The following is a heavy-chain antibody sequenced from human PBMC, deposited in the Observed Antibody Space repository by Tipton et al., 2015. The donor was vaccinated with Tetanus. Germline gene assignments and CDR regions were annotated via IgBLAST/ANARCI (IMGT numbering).Heavy chain of an antibody. CDR3: AKMRYFDWVKYYFGC. CDR2: IKQDGSEK. CDR1: GFTFSSYW. V-gene: IGHV3-7*01. Sequence: SLRLSCAASGFTFSSYWMSWVRQAPGKGLEWVANIKQDGSEKYYVDSVKGRFTISRDNAKNSLYLQMNSLRAEDTAVYYCAKMRYFDWVKYYFGCWGQGTLVTVSS. J-gene: IGHJ4*02. D-gene: IGHD3-9*01.